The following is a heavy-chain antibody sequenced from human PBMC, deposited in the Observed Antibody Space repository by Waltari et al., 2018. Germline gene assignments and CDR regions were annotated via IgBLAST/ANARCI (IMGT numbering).Heavy chain of an antibody. V-gene: IGHV4-59*01. CDR3: AREGGIRGSYYPYYYGMDV. CDR1: GGSISSYY. CDR2: IYYSGST. Sequence: QVQLQESGPGLVKPSETLSLTCTVSGGSISSYYWSWIRQPPGKGLEWIGYIYYSGSTNYNPSLKSLVTISVDTSKNQFSLKLSSVTAADTAVYYCAREGGIRGSYYPYYYGMDVWGQGTTVTVSS. D-gene: IGHD1-26*01. J-gene: IGHJ6*02.